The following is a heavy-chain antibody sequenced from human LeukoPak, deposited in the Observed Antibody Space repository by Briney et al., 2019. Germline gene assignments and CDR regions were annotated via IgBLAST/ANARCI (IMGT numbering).Heavy chain of an antibody. V-gene: IGHV4-4*07. CDR3: ARGVGSFGDDPRDALDI. CDR1: GGSISSYY. J-gene: IGHJ3*02. D-gene: IGHD4-17*01. Sequence: MASETLSLTCTVSGGSISSYYWSWIRQPAGKGLEWIGRIHTTGSTNYNPSLKSRVTMSVDTSKKQFSLKLTSVTAADTALYFCARGVGSFGDDPRDALDIWGQGTVATVSS. CDR2: IHTTGST.